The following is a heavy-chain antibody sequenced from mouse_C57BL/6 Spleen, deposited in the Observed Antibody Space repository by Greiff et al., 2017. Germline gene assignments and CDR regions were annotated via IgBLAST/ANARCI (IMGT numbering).Heavy chain of an antibody. J-gene: IGHJ4*01. V-gene: IGHV5-6*01. CDR1: GFTFSSYG. Sequence: EVQRVESGGDLVKPGGSLKLSCAASGFTFSSYGMSWVRQTPDKRLEWVATISSGGSYTYYPDSVKGRFTISRDNAKNTLYLQMSSLKSEDTAMYYCARQEVLREAGAMDYWGQGTSVTVSS. CDR3: ARQEVLREAGAMDY. D-gene: IGHD1-1*01. CDR2: ISSGGSYT.